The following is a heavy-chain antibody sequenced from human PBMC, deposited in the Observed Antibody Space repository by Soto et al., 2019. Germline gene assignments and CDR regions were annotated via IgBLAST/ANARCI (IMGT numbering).Heavy chain of an antibody. CDR2: ITSGSTI. CDR3: ARAPYSSGWYDYYYGMDV. J-gene: IGHJ6*02. CDR1: GFTFSDYY. Sequence: QVQLVESGGGLVKPGGSLRLSCAASGFTFSDYYMSWIRQAPGKGLEWVSYITSGSTIYYADSVKGRFTISRDNAKNSLYLQMNSLRAEDTAVYYCARAPYSSGWYDYYYGMDVWGQGTXVTVSS. D-gene: IGHD6-19*01. V-gene: IGHV3-11*01.